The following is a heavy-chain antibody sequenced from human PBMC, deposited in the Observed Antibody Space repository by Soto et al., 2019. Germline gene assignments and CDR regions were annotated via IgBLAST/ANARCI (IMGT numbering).Heavy chain of an antibody. V-gene: IGHV4-30-4*01. Sequence: SETLSLTCTVSGDSFSSDDYYWSWIRQPPGKGLEWIGYISYRVDTYYSPSLKSRVTMSIDTSKNQFSLNVSSVTAADTAVYYCARVAGVAYCGGDCYHFDYWGQGTLVTVS. D-gene: IGHD2-21*02. CDR1: GDSFSSDDYY. CDR3: ARVAGVAYCGGDCYHFDY. J-gene: IGHJ4*02. CDR2: ISYRVDT.